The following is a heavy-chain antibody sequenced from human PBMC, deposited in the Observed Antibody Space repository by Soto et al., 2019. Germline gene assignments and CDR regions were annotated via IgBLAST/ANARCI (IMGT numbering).Heavy chain of an antibody. V-gene: IGHV3-64*01. D-gene: IGHD5-12*01. CDR3: ARRDGYNFDY. CDR1: GFTFSNYA. Sequence: EVQLVESGGGLVQPGGSLRLSCAASGFTFSNYAMHWVRQAPGKGLEYVSAINSHGDSTYYANSVKGRFTIYRDNSKNTLYLQMGSLRTEDMDVYYCARRDGYNFDYWGQGTLVAVSS. J-gene: IGHJ4*02. CDR2: INSHGDST.